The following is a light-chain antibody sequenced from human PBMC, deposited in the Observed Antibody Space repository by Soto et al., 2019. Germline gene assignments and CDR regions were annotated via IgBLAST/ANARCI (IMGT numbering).Light chain of an antibody. CDR2: STN. V-gene: IGLV8-61*01. CDR1: SGSVSTSYY. CDR3: VLYMGSGISV. Sequence: QTVVTQEPSFSVSPGRTVTLTCGLSSGSVSTSYYPSWYQQTPGQAPRTLIYSTNTRSSGVPDRFSGSILGNKAALTITGAQADDESDYYCVLYMGSGISVFGGGTEVTVL. J-gene: IGLJ2*01.